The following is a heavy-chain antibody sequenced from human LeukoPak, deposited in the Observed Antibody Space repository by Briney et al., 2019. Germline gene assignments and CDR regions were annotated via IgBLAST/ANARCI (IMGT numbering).Heavy chain of an antibody. CDR3: AREVDGDLDY. Sequence: SETLSLTCTVSGGSISSYYWSWIRQPPGKGLEWIGYIYYSGSTYYNPSLKSRVTISVDTSKNQFSLKLSSVTAADTAVYYCAREVDGDLDYWGQGTLVTVSS. V-gene: IGHV4-59*12. J-gene: IGHJ4*02. CDR1: GGSISSYY. CDR2: IYYSGST. D-gene: IGHD4-17*01.